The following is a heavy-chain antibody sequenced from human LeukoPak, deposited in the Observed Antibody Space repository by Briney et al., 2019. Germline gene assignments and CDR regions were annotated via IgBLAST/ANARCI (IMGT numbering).Heavy chain of an antibody. J-gene: IGHJ5*02. CDR3: ARDDHCSGGSCLGEGNWFDP. CDR2: INPNSGGT. D-gene: IGHD2-15*01. Sequence: ASVKVSCKASGYTFTGYYMHWVRQAPGQGLEWMGWINPNSGGTNYAQKFQGWVTMTRDTSISTAYMELSRLRSEDTAVYYCARDDHCSGGSCLGEGNWFDPWGQGTLVTVSS. CDR1: GYTFTGYY. V-gene: IGHV1-2*04.